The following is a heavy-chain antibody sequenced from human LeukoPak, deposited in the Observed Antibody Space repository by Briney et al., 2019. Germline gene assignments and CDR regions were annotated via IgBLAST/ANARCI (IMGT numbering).Heavy chain of an antibody. J-gene: IGHJ4*02. CDR2: IIPIFGTA. V-gene: IGHV1-69*01. Sequence: SVKVSCKASGGTFSSYAISWVRQAPGQGLEWMGGIIPIFGTANYAQKFQGRVTITADESTSTAYMELSSLRSEDTAVYYCAKIGSSHDFDYWGQGTLITVSS. CDR1: GGTFSSYA. CDR3: AKIGSSHDFDY. D-gene: IGHD1-26*01.